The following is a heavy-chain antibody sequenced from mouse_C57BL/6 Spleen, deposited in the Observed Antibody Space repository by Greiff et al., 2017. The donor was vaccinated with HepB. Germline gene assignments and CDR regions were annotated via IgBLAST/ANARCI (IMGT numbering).Heavy chain of an antibody. V-gene: IGHV1-52*01. CDR3: ARVYDYDDGFDY. Sequence: VQLQQPGAELVRPGSSVKLSCKASGYTFTSYWMHWVKQRPIQGLEWIGNIDTSDSETHYNQKFKDKATLTVDKSSSTAYMQLSSLTYEDSAVYYCARVYDYDDGFDYWGQGTTLTVSS. CDR2: IDTSDSET. D-gene: IGHD2-4*01. J-gene: IGHJ2*01. CDR1: GYTFTSYW.